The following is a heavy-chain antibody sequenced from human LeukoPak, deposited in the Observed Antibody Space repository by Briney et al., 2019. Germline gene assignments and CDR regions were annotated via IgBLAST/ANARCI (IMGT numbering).Heavy chain of an antibody. CDR1: GFTFSSYE. V-gene: IGHV3-48*03. CDR3: ASESRTYNWNYWGTDYYMDV. J-gene: IGHJ6*03. D-gene: IGHD1-7*01. Sequence: GGSLRLSCAASGFTFSSYEMNWVRQAPGKGLEWVSYISSSGSTIYYADSVKGRFTISRDNAKNSLYLQMNSLRAEDTAVYYCASESRTYNWNYWGTDYYMDVWGKGTTVTVSS. CDR2: ISSSGSTI.